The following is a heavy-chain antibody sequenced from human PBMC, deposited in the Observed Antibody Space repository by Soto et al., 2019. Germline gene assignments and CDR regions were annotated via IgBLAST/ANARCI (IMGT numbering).Heavy chain of an antibody. CDR2: IYPTNSDT. J-gene: IGHJ4*01. CDR3: ARHLMHPDGRQSYFET. Sequence: PGASLKISCKGSGYHFGSYWIGWVRQTPAEGLEWMGIIYPTNSDTRYNPSFQGQVTVSADRAISTAYLQWRSLEASDTAMYYCARHLMHPDGRQSYFETWGHGTPVTVSS. V-gene: IGHV5-51*01. D-gene: IGHD2-8*01. CDR1: GYHFGSYW.